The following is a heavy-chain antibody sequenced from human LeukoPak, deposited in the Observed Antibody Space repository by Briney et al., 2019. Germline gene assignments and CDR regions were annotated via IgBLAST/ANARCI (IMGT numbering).Heavy chain of an antibody. V-gene: IGHV4-59*12. CDR2: VSYSGST. CDR1: GGSISNYY. J-gene: IGHJ3*02. CDR3: ARDRSSAAGTAFDI. Sequence: SETLSLTCTVSGGSISNYYWSWIRQPPGKGLEWIGYVSYSGSTNYNPSLTSRVTISVDTSKNQFSLKLSSVTAADTAVYYCARDRSSAAGTAFDIWGQGTMVTVSS. D-gene: IGHD6-13*01.